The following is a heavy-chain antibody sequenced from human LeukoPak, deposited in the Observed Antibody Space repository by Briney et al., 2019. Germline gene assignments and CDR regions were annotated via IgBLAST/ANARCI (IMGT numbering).Heavy chain of an antibody. V-gene: IGHV1-18*04. CDR2: ISAYNGNT. Sequence: ASVKVSCKASGYTFNKYGISWVRQAPGQGLEWMGWISAYNGNTNYAQKLQGRVTMTTDTSTSTAYMELRSLRSDDTAVYYCARDLGSSWPYYYGMDVWGQGTTVTVSS. CDR1: GYTFNKYG. CDR3: ARDLGSSWPYYYGMDV. J-gene: IGHJ6*02. D-gene: IGHD6-13*01.